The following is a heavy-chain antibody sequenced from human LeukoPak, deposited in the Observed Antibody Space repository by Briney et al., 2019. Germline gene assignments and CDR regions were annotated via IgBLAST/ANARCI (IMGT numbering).Heavy chain of an antibody. CDR2: ISWNSGSI. J-gene: IGHJ3*02. D-gene: IGHD1-26*01. Sequence: GGSLRLSCAASGFTFDDYAMHWVRQAPGKGPEWVSGISWNSGSIGYADSVKGRFTISRDNAKNSLYLQMNSLRAEDAALYYCAKGGSYYYDAFDIWGQGTMVTVSS. V-gene: IGHV3-9*01. CDR1: GFTFDDYA. CDR3: AKGGSYYYDAFDI.